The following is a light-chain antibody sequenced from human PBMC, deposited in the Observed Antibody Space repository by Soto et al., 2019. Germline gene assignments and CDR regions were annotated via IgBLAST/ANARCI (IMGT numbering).Light chain of an antibody. CDR2: GAS. CDR3: RHFGDSPVT. V-gene: IGKV3D-15*01. J-gene: IGKJ5*01. Sequence: EIVMTQSPATLSVSPGERATLSCRASQSVSSNLAWYQQKPGQAPRLLIYGASTRATGIPDRFSGTGSGTDFTLTISRLEPEDFAVYYCRHFGDSPVTFGQGTRLEIK. CDR1: QSVSSN.